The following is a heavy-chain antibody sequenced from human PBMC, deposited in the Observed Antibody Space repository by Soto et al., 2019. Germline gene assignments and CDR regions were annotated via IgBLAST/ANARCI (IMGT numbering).Heavy chain of an antibody. CDR2: IFPVFASV. CDR3: AIKRCMAATGAIAFDN. V-gene: IGHV1-69*01. CDR1: GGTFSNHG. J-gene: IGHJ4*02. Sequence: QVQLVHSGDEVKKPGSSVKVSCKASGGTFSNHGTTWVRQAPGQGFEWMGEIFPVFASVKYAQRFQGRVTITANESTSSVFLGLIKVTHEDTAMYYCAIKRCMAATGAIAFDNWSQGTLVLVSS. D-gene: IGHD6-13*01.